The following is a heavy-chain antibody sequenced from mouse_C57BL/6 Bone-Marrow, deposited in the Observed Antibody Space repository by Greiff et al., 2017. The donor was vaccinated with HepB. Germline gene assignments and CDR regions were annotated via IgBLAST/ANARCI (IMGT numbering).Heavy chain of an antibody. CDR3: ARLYYRYYYAMDY. Sequence: VKLVESGAELVRPGPSVKMSCKASGYTFTNYWIGWAKQRPGHGLEWIGDIYPGGGYTNYNEKFKGKATLTADKSSSTAYMQFSSLTSEDSAIYYCARLYYRYYYAMDYWGQGTSVTVSS. D-gene: IGHD1-2*01. V-gene: IGHV1-63*01. J-gene: IGHJ4*01. CDR1: GYTFTNYW. CDR2: IYPGGGYT.